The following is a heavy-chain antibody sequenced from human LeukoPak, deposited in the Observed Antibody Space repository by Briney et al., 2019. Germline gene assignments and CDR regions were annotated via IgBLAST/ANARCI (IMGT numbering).Heavy chain of an antibody. Sequence: ASVKVSCKASGYTFTSYDINWVRQATGQGLEWMGWMNPNSGNTGYAQKFQGRVTITRNTSISTAYMELSSLRSEDTAVYYCARITYCGDDCWSGYYYYYYMDVWGKGTTVTVSS. J-gene: IGHJ6*03. CDR1: GYTFTSYD. D-gene: IGHD2-21*02. CDR3: ARITYCGDDCWSGYYYYYYMDV. V-gene: IGHV1-8*03. CDR2: MNPNSGNT.